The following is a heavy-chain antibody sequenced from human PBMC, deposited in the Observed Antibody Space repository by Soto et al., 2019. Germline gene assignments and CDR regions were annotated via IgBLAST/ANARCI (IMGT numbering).Heavy chain of an antibody. CDR3: AREPTVTTGFATARNWFDP. D-gene: IGHD4-17*01. J-gene: IGHJ5*02. Sequence: PSETLSLTCTVSGGPISSGDYYWSWIRQPPGKGLEWIGYIYYSGSTYYNPSLKSRVTISVDTSKNQFSLKLSSVTAADTAVYYCAREPTVTTGFATARNWFDPWGQGTLVTVSS. CDR1: GGPISSGDYY. V-gene: IGHV4-30-4*01. CDR2: IYYSGST.